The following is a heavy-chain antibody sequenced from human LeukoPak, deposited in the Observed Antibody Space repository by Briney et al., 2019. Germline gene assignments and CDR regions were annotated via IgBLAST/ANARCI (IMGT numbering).Heavy chain of an antibody. D-gene: IGHD3-22*01. CDR2: IYTSGTT. CDR3: ARDGNYYDSTGY. V-gene: IGHV4-61*02. CDR1: GGSISSGNYY. J-gene: IGHJ4*02. Sequence: SETLSLTCTVSGGSISSGNYYYSWIRQPAGKGLEWLGRIYTSGTTNYNPSLKSRVTISVDMPKNQIFLNLSSVTAADTAVYYCARDGNYYDSTGYWGQGTLVTVSS.